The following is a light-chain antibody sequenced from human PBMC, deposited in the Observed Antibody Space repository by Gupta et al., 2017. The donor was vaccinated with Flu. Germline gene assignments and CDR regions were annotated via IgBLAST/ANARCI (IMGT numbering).Light chain of an antibody. V-gene: IGKV3-20*01. Sequence: EIVLTQSPGTLSLSPGERATLSCRASQNIDNSYLAWYQHKPGQAPRLLIFAAAARATGIPDRFSGGGSGTKFTLTISGLESEDFAFYYCQQEGDSPFTFGQGTKMEIK. CDR3: QQEGDSPFT. CDR2: AAA. J-gene: IGKJ2*01. CDR1: QNIDNSY.